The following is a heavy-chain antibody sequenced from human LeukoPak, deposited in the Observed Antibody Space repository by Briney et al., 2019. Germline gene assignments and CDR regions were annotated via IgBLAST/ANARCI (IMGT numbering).Heavy chain of an antibody. CDR2: IYYSGST. D-gene: IGHD6-13*01. V-gene: IGHV4-59*01. CDR3: ARVAAAAGIINWFDP. CDR1: GGSISSYY. Sequence: PSETLSLTCTVSGGSISSYYWSWIRQPPGKGLEWIGYIYYSGSTNYNPSLKSRVTISVDTSKNQFSLKLSSVTAADTAVYYCARVAAAAGIINWFDPRGQGTLVTVSS. J-gene: IGHJ5*02.